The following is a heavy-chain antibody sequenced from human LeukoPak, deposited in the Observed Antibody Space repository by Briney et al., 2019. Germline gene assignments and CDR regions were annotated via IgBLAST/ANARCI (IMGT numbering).Heavy chain of an antibody. V-gene: IGHV3-74*01. J-gene: IGHJ3*01. CDR2: IKSDGSST. CDR1: GFTFSSYW. CDR3: ARAYSGTYYAFDV. Sequence: GSLRLSCAASGFTFSSYWMHWVRQAPGKGLVWVSRIKSDGSSTNYADSVKGRFTISRDTAKNTQYLQMNSLRAEDTAVYYCARAYSGTYYAFDVWGQGTMVTVSS. D-gene: IGHD1-26*01.